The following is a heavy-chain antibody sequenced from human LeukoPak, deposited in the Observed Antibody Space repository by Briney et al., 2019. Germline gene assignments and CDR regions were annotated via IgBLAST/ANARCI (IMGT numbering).Heavy chain of an antibody. J-gene: IGHJ4*02. CDR3: ARGIRYYDFWSGLSLDY. CDR1: GYTFTSYG. V-gene: IGHV1-18*01. D-gene: IGHD3-3*01. Sequence: ASVKVSCKASGYTFTSYGISWVRQAPGQGLEWMGWISAYNGNTNYAQKLQGRVTVTTDTSTSTAYMELSSLRSEDTAVYYCARGIRYYDFWSGLSLDYWGQGTLVTVSS. CDR2: ISAYNGNT.